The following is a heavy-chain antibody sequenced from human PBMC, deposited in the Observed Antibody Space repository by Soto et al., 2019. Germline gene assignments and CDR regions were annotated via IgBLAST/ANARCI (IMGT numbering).Heavy chain of an antibody. D-gene: IGHD5-18*01. V-gene: IGHV1-69*01. CDR1: GGTFSSYA. J-gene: IGHJ6*02. CDR3: ARDRHARGYSYGYYYYGMDV. Sequence: QVQLVQSGAEVKKPGSSVKVSCKASGGTFSSYAISWVRQAPGQGLEWMGGIIPIFGTANYAQKFQGRVTMTADESTSTAYMELSSLRSEDTAVYYCARDRHARGYSYGYYYYGMDVWGQGTTVTVSS. CDR2: IIPIFGTA.